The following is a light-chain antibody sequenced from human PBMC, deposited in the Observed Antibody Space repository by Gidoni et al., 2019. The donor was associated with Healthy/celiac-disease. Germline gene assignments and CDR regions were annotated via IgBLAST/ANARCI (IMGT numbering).Light chain of an antibody. CDR1: QSVSSSY. J-gene: IGKJ1*01. CDR2: GAS. CDR3: QQYGSSPGT. Sequence: EIVFTQSPGTLSLSRGERDTLSCRASQSVSSSYLAWYQQKPGQAPRLLIYGASSRDTGIPDRFSGSGSGTDFTLTISSLQPEDFAVYYCQQYGSSPGTFGQGTKVEIK. V-gene: IGKV3-20*01.